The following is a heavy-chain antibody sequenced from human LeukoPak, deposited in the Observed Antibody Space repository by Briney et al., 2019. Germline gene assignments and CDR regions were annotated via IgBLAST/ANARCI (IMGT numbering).Heavy chain of an antibody. CDR2: INHSGST. D-gene: IGHD4-17*01. Sequence: PSETLSLTCAVYGGSFSGYYWSWIRQPPGKGLEWIGEINHSGSTNYNPSLKSRVTISVGTSKNQFSLKLSSVTAADTAVYYCARDRSPTEYGDYFGAYNWFDPWGQGTLVTVSS. V-gene: IGHV4-34*01. CDR3: ARDRSPTEYGDYFGAYNWFDP. J-gene: IGHJ5*02. CDR1: GGSFSGYY.